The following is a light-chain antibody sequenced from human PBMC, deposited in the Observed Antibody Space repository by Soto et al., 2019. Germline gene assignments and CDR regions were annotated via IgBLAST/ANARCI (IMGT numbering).Light chain of an antibody. V-gene: IGKV3-15*01. CDR2: GAS. CDR3: QQYNNWPPIT. Sequence: EIVMTQSPATLSVSPGDRATLSCTASQSVSSTLAWYQQKRGQAHRLLIYGASTMATGIPARFSGSGSGTACTLTISSRQSEDFAVYDCQQYNNWPPITFGQGTRLEIK. J-gene: IGKJ5*01. CDR1: QSVSST.